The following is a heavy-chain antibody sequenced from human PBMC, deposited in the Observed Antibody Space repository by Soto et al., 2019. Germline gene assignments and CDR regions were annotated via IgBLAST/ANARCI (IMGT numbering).Heavy chain of an antibody. CDR3: ARERGGDGPYYYYGMDV. J-gene: IGHJ6*02. CDR2: INPNSGGT. D-gene: IGHD2-21*02. CDR1: GYTFTGYY. Sequence: ASVKVSCKASGYTFTGYYMHWVRQAPGHGLEWMGWINPNSGGTNYAQKFQGWVTMTRDTSISTAYMELSRLRSDDTAVYYCARERGGDGPYYYYGMDVWGQGTTVTVSS. V-gene: IGHV1-2*04.